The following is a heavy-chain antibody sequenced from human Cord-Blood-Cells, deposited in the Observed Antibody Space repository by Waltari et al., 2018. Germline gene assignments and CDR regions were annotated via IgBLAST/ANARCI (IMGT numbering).Heavy chain of an antibody. V-gene: IGHV1-3*01. CDR3: ARDSCGWYYFDY. D-gene: IGHD6-19*01. CDR2: INAGNGNT. CDR1: GYTFTSYA. Sequence: QVQLVQSGAEVKKPGASVKVSCKASGYTFTSYAMHWVRQAPGQRLEWMGWINAGNGNTKYSQKFQGRVTITRDTSASTAYMELSSLRSEDTAVYYCARDSCGWYYFDYWGQGTLVTVSS. J-gene: IGHJ4*02.